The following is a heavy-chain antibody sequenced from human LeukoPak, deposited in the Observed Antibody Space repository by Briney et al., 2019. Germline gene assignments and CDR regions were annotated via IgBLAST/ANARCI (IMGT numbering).Heavy chain of an antibody. V-gene: IGHV4-38-2*01. D-gene: IGHD3-10*01. CDR1: GYSISRGYY. CDR2: IFHSGST. CDR3: ARASGSYGSEGDYYYGMYV. J-gene: IGHJ6*04. Sequence: SETLSLTCAVSGYSISRGYYWGWIRQPPGEGVEWVGSIFHSGSTYYNPSLKSRVNMSVDTSKNQISLKLSSVTAADTAVYYCARASGSYGSEGDYYYGMYVWGKGTTVTVSS.